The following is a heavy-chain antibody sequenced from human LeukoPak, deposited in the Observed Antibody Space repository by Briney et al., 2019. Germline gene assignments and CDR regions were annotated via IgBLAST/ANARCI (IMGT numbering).Heavy chain of an antibody. CDR2: IWYDGSNK. CDR1: GFTFRSYG. V-gene: IGHV3-33*01. CDR3: ARGVTNYDILTGSQYYYYYGMDV. Sequence: PGGSLRLSCAASGFTFRSYGMHWVRQAPGKGLEWVAVIWYDGSNKYYADSVKGRFTISRDNSKNTLYLQMNSLRAEDTAVYYCARGVTNYDILTGSQYYYYYGMDVWGQGTTVTVSS. D-gene: IGHD3-9*01. J-gene: IGHJ6*02.